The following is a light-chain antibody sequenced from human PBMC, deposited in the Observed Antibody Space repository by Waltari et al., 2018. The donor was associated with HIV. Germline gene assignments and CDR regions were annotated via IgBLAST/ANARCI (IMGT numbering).Light chain of an antibody. V-gene: IGLV2-14*01. J-gene: IGLJ2*01. CDR3: TTYTAKDSLL. Sequence: SALTQPASVSGSPGQSVTISCTGTSYEFDLHNFLSWYQQHPGKAPQLIIFGVNSRPSGISSRFVASKSGDTASLTISGLQSGDEADYYCTTYTAKDSLLIGSGTKLTVL. CDR1: SYEFDLHNF. CDR2: GVN.